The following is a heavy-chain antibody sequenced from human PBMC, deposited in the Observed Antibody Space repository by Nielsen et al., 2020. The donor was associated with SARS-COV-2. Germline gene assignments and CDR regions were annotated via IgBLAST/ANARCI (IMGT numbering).Heavy chain of an antibody. D-gene: IGHD6-19*01. CDR3: ASGQQWRRTEFDY. Sequence: SETLSLTCSISGGSMNFFYWSWIRQAPGKGLEWIAYNYNSAKTMYNSSPKSRVTMSVDTSKNQLSLRLTSVTAADTAVYYCASGQQWRRTEFDYWGQGTQVTVSS. V-gene: IGHV4-4*09. CDR2: NYNSAKT. CDR1: GGSMNFFY. J-gene: IGHJ4*02.